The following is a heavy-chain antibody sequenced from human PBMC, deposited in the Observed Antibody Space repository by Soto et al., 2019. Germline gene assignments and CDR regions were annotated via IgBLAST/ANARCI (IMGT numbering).Heavy chain of an antibody. Sequence: QLHLVQSGAVVKKPGASVTVSCSASGYPVTAYYMHWVRQAPGRGLDWMGGINPATGAAKYTQTFQGRVTMTRDTSTSTVFMELSGRTSEDTAVFYCARGGGVGVAGSAAFDMWGQGTLVTVSS. CDR3: ARGGGVGVAGSAAFDM. CDR2: INPATGAA. V-gene: IGHV1-2*02. D-gene: IGHD3-3*01. J-gene: IGHJ3*02. CDR1: GYPVTAYY.